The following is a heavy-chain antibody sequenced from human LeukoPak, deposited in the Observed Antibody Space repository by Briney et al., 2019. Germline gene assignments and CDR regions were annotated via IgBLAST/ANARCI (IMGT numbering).Heavy chain of an antibody. J-gene: IGHJ4*02. D-gene: IGHD2-8*01. Sequence: SETLSLTCAVYGGSFSGYYWSWIRQPPGKGLEWIGEINHSGSTNYNPSLKSRVTISVDTSKNQFSLKLSSVTAADTAVYYCASGVWYRRLDYWGQGTLVTVSS. CDR1: GGSFSGYY. CDR2: INHSGST. CDR3: ASGVWYRRLDY. V-gene: IGHV4-34*01.